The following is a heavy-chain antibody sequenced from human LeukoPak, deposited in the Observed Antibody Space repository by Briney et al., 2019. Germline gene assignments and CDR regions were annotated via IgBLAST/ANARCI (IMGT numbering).Heavy chain of an antibody. V-gene: IGHV1-46*01. Sequence: GASVKVSCKASGYTFTSYYMHWVRQAPGQGLEWMGVINPSGGSTSYAQKFQGRVTITRDTSASTAYMELSSLRSEDTAVYYCARDAYSGSYRSGFDYWGQGTLVTVSS. D-gene: IGHD1-26*01. J-gene: IGHJ4*02. CDR3: ARDAYSGSYRSGFDY. CDR1: GYTFTSYY. CDR2: INPSGGST.